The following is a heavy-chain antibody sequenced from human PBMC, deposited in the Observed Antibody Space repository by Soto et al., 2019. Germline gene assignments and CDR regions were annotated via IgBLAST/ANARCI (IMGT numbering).Heavy chain of an antibody. CDR1: GGSFTSNNW. V-gene: IGHV4-4*02. D-gene: IGHD1-7*01. J-gene: IGHJ4*02. CDR3: ASRDPGTSVDY. CDR2: IYRTGST. Sequence: PSETRSLTCAVSGGSFTSNNWWTWVRQPPGQGLEWIGEIYRTGSTNYNPSLKSRVTISLDKTDNQFSLKVTSLTAADTAVYYGASRDPGTSVDYWGQGTLVTVSS.